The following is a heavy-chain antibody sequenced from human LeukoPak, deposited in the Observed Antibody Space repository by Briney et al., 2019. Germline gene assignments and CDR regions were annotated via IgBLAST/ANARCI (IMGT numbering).Heavy chain of an antibody. J-gene: IGHJ6*03. CDR1: GFTFSSYS. Sequence: GGSLNLSFAASGFTFSSYSMNWVRQAPGKGREWVSSISSSSSYIYYADSVKGRFTISRDNAKNSLYLQMNSLRAEDTAVYYCARENYYYYYMDVWGKGTTVTVSS. CDR2: ISSSSSYI. CDR3: ARENYYYYYMDV. V-gene: IGHV3-21*01.